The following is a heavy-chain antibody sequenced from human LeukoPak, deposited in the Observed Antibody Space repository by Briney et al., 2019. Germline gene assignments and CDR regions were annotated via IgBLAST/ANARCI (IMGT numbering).Heavy chain of an antibody. CDR1: GFTFSSYG. V-gene: IGHV3-21*01. D-gene: IGHD5-18*01. Sequence: PGGSLRLSCAASGFTFSSYGMHWVRQAPGKGLEWVSSISSSSSYIYYADSVKGRFTISRDNAKNSLYLQMNSLRAEDTAVYYCARADWDTAMIDYWGQGTLVTVSS. CDR3: ARADWDTAMIDY. J-gene: IGHJ4*02. CDR2: ISSSSSYI.